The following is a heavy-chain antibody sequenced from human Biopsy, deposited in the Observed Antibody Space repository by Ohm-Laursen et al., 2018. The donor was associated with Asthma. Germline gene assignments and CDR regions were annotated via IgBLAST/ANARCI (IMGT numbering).Heavy chain of an antibody. J-gene: IGHJ4*01. CDR2: IVFASGAT. CDR1: GVALSGYT. D-gene: IGHD2/OR15-2a*01. Sequence: SSVKVSCKASGVALSGYTFEWVRQARGLGLEWIAWIVFASGATNYAQNFQDRLTVTRDMSAGSVSMELRGLSSTDTAVYYCAAGRTSLQGESLIWGQGTLVSISS. CDR3: AAGRTSLQGESLI. V-gene: IGHV1-58*01.